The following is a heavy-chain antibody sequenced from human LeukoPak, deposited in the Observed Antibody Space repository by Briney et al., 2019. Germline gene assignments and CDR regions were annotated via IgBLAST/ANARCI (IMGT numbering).Heavy chain of an antibody. J-gene: IGHJ4*02. D-gene: IGHD2-15*01. CDR2: ISGSGGST. V-gene: IGHV3-23*01. CDR3: AKDSSEEGFYDY. Sequence: GSLRLSCAASGFTFISYAMSWVRQAPGKGLEWVSAISGSGGSTYYADSVKGRFTISRDNSKNTLYLQMNSLRAEDTAVYYCAKDSSEEGFYDYWGQGTLVTVPS. CDR1: GFTFISYA.